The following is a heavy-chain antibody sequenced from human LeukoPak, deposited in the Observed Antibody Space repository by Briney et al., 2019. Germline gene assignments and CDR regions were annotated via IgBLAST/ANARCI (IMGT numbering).Heavy chain of an antibody. J-gene: IGHJ6*03. D-gene: IGHD3-10*01. V-gene: IGHV3-64*01. CDR1: GFTFSSYA. Sequence: PGGSLRLSCAASGFTFSSYAMHWVRQAPGKGLEYVSAISSNGGSTYYANSVKGRFTISRDNSKNTLYLQMNSLRAEDTAVYYCAKIGGSGSYFEVYYYYYMDVWGKGTTVTISS. CDR3: AKIGGSGSYFEVYYYYYMDV. CDR2: ISSNGGST.